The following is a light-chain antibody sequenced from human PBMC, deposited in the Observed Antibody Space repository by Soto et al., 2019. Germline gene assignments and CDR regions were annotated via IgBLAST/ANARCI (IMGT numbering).Light chain of an antibody. CDR3: QQYNSYSRT. J-gene: IGKJ1*01. Sequence: DIQMTQSPSNLAASVGDRVTITCRARPSIRRWLAWYQKKPGKAPKVLIYDASNLESGVPSRFSGSGGGTEFTLTISSLQPDDFATYYCQQYNSYSRTFGQGTKVEIK. V-gene: IGKV1-5*01. CDR2: DAS. CDR1: PSIRRW.